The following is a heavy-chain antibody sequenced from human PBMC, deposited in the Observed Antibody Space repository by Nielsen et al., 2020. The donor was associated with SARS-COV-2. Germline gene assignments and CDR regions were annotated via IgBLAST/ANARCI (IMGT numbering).Heavy chain of an antibody. CDR1: GGSISSSSYY. V-gene: IGHV4-39*01. Sequence: SETLSLTCTVSGGSISSSSYYWGWIRQPPGKGLEWIGSIYYSGSTYYNPSLKSRVTISVDTSKNQFSLKLSSVTAADTAVYYCARGADYYDSSGYSIDYWGQGTLVTVSS. D-gene: IGHD3-22*01. J-gene: IGHJ4*02. CDR3: ARGADYYDSSGYSIDY. CDR2: IYYSGST.